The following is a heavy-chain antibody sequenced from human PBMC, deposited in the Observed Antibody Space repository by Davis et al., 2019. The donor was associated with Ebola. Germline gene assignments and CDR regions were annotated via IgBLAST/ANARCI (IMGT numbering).Heavy chain of an antibody. D-gene: IGHD5-12*01. Sequence: QTLSLTCAISGDSVSSAGWNWIRQSPSRGLEWLGRTYYKSKWYNDYAVSVKSRITINPDTSKNQFSLQLNSVTPEDTAVYYCARGWLRSGFDYWGQGTLVTVSS. V-gene: IGHV6-1*01. CDR1: GDSVSSAG. CDR2: TYYKSKWYN. CDR3: ARGWLRSGFDY. J-gene: IGHJ4*02.